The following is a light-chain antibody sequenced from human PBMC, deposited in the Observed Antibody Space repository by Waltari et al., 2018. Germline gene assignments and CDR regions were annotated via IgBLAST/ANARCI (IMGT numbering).Light chain of an antibody. CDR2: HAS. CDR3: QQRANWPPLT. J-gene: IGKJ4*01. CDR1: QSVSTF. Sequence: EIVLTQSPATLSLAPGERATLSCRASQSVSTFLAWYQQKPGQAPRLLIYHASTRATGVPARFSGSASGTDFTLTISSLEPEDFAVYYCQQRANWPPLTFGGGTKVEI. V-gene: IGKV3-11*01.